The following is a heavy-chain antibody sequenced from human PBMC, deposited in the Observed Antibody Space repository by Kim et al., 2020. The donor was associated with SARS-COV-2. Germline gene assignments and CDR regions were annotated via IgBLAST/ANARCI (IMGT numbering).Heavy chain of an antibody. CDR1: GFTFSSYA. V-gene: IGHV3-23*01. CDR2: ISGGGGST. D-gene: IGHD6-19*01. Sequence: GGSLRLSCAASGFTFSSYAMSWVRQAPGKGLEWVSGISGGGGSTYYADSVKGRFTISRDNSKNTLYLQMNSLRAEDTAVYYCAKGFISGWYDGTDVWGQGTTVTVSS. J-gene: IGHJ6*02. CDR3: AKGFISGWYDGTDV.